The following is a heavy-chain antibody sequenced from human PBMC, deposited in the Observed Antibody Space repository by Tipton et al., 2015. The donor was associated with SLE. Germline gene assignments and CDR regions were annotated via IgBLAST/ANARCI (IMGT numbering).Heavy chain of an antibody. D-gene: IGHD3-3*01. V-gene: IGHV3-23*03. Sequence: SLRLSCAASGSTISNYAMSWVRQAPGKGLEWVSVIYSGGTTHYADSVKGRFTISRDYSKNTLYLQMDSLRTVDTAVYYCARGRWSGMDYWGQGTLGTVSS. CDR3: ARGRWSGMDY. CDR2: IYSGGTT. CDR1: GSTISNYA. J-gene: IGHJ4*02.